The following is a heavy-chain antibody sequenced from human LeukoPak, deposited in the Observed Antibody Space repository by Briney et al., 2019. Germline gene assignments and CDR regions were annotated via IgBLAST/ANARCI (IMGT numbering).Heavy chain of an antibody. CDR3: AYDSSGYMHY. Sequence: SETLSLTCAVYGGSFSGYYWSWIRQPPGKGLEWIGEIKHTGSTNYNPSLKSRVTISVDTSKNQLSLKLSSVTAADTAVYYCAYDSSGYMHYWGQGTLVTVSS. CDR2: IKHTGST. CDR1: GGSFSGYY. D-gene: IGHD3-22*01. V-gene: IGHV4-34*01. J-gene: IGHJ4*02.